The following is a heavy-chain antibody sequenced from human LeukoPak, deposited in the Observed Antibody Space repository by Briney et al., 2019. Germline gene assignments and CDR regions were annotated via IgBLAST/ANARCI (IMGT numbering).Heavy chain of an antibody. V-gene: IGHV1-18*01. D-gene: IGHD2-2*01. CDR1: GYTFTSYG. CDR3: ATGTIVVVPAAIGAFDH. J-gene: IGHJ4*02. CDR2: ISAYNGNT. Sequence: GASVKVSCKASGYTFTSYGISWVRQAPGQGFEWMGWISAYNGNTNYAQKFQGRVTMTEDTSTDTAYMELSSLRSEDTAVYYCATGTIVVVPAAIGAFDHWGQGTLVTVSS.